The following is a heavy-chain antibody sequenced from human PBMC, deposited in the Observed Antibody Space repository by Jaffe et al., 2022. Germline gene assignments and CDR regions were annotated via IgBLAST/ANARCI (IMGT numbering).Heavy chain of an antibody. J-gene: IGHJ3*02. CDR2: IRSKAYGGTT. CDR1: GFTFGDYA. V-gene: IGHV3-49*04. D-gene: IGHD4-17*01. CDR3: TRERRTTGAFDI. Sequence: EVQLVESGGGLVQPGRSLRLSCTASGFTFGDYAMSWVRQAPGKGLEWVGFIRSKAYGGTTEYAASVKGRFTISRDDSKSIAYLQMNSLKTEDTAVYYCTRERRTTGAFDIWGQGTMVTVSS.